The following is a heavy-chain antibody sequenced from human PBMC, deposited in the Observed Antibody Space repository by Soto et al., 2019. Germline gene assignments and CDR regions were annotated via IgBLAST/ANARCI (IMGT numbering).Heavy chain of an antibody. CDR1: GFTFSSYA. V-gene: IGHV3-30-3*01. D-gene: IGHD3-3*01. J-gene: IGHJ4*02. CDR2: ISYDGSNK. Sequence: QVQLVESGGGVVQPGRSLRLSCAASGFTFSSYAMHWVRQAPGKGLEWVAVISYDGSNKYYADSVKGRFTISRDNSNNTLYLQMISLRAEDTAVYYCARERDYDFWSGYYAYWGQGTLVTVSS. CDR3: ARERDYDFWSGYYAY.